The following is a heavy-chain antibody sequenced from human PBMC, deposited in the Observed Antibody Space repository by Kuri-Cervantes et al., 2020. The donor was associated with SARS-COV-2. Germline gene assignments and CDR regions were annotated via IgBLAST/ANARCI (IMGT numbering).Heavy chain of an antibody. Sequence: SVKVSCKASGGTFSSYAISWVRQAPGQGLEWMGGIIPIFGTANYAQKFQGRVTITTDESTSTAYMELSSLRSDDTAVYYCASRVREDYGEDYWGRGTLVTVSS. CDR3: ASRVREDYGEDY. D-gene: IGHD4-17*01. CDR2: IIPIFGTA. CDR1: GGTFSSYA. J-gene: IGHJ4*02. V-gene: IGHV1-69*05.